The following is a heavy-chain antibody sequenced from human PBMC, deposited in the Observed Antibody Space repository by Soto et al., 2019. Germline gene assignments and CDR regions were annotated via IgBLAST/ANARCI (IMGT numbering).Heavy chain of an antibody. CDR2: IYHSGST. D-gene: IGHD6-13*01. J-gene: IGHJ4*02. Sequence: QVQLQESGPGLVKPSGTLSLTCAVSGGSISSSNWWSWVRQPPGKGLEWIGEIYHSGSTNYNPSLKSRVTISVDTSQNQFSLKLSSVTAADTAVYYCARAAMGGSSWPFDYWGQGTLVTVSS. V-gene: IGHV4-4*02. CDR3: ARAAMGGSSWPFDY. CDR1: GGSISSSNW.